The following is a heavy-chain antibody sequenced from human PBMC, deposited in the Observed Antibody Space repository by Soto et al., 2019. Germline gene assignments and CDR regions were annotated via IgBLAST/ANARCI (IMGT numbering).Heavy chain of an antibody. J-gene: IGHJ6*02. D-gene: IGHD4-17*01. Sequence: QVQLVQSGAEEKKPGSSVRVSCKASGGTLRNYGISWVRQAPGQGLEWMGGIIPVFGTANYAQKFQGRVTITADESTSTVYMDVTSLRSEDTAVYYCSRGDATKIVVTTYYGMDVWGQGTTVTVSS. V-gene: IGHV1-69*12. CDR1: GGTLRNYG. CDR2: IIPVFGTA. CDR3: SRGDATKIVVTTYYGMDV.